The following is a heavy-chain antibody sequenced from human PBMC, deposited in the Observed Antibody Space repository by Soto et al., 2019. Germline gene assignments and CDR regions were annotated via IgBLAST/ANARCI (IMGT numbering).Heavy chain of an antibody. CDR2: INHSGST. V-gene: IGHV4-34*01. J-gene: IGHJ6*02. CDR3: ARGGYYYYYGMDV. Sequence: LSLTCAVYGGSFSGYYWSWIRQPPGKGLEWIGEINHSGSTNYNPSLKSRVTISVDTSKNQFSLKLSSVTAADTAVYYCARGGYYYYYGMDVWGQGTTVTVSS. CDR1: GGSFSGYY.